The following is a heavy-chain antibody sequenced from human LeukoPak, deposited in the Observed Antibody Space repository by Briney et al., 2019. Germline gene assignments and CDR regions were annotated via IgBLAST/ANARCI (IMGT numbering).Heavy chain of an antibody. CDR1: GGSISSYY. D-gene: IGHD6-19*01. Sequence: PSETLSLTCTVSGGSISSYYWSWIRQPPGKGLEWIGYIYYSGSTNYNPSLKSRVTTSVDMSKNQFSLKLSSVTAADTAVYYCARTVQYNSGPFDYWGQGTLVTVSS. CDR3: ARTVQYNSGPFDY. CDR2: IYYSGST. J-gene: IGHJ4*02. V-gene: IGHV4-59*08.